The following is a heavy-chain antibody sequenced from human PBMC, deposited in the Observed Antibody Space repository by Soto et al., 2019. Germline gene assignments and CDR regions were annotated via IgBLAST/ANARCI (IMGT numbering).Heavy chain of an antibody. Sequence: QVQLQQWGAGLLKPSETLSLTCAVYGGSFSGYYWSWIRQPTGRGLEWIGEINHSGSTNYNPSLKSRVTISVDTSKNQFSLKLSSVTAADTALYYCAREELMGVDYWGQGTLVTVSS. D-gene: IGHD2-8*01. CDR2: INHSGST. CDR3: AREELMGVDY. J-gene: IGHJ4*02. V-gene: IGHV4-34*01. CDR1: GGSFSGYY.